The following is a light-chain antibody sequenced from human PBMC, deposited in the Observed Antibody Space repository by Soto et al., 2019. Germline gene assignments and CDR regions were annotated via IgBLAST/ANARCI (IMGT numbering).Light chain of an antibody. V-gene: IGKV1-27*01. Sequence: DIQMTQSPSSLSASVGDRVTITCRASQGLANYLAWYQQKPGMVPRLLIYAASTLQSGVPSRFSGSGSATSFTFTISSLQSEDVATYYFQKYDRAPLTFGGGTSVEIK. J-gene: IGKJ4*01. CDR3: QKYDRAPLT. CDR2: AAS. CDR1: QGLANY.